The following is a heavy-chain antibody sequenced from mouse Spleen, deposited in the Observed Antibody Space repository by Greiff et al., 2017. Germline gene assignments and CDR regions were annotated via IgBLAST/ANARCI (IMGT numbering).Heavy chain of an antibody. Sequence: EVKLMESGGGLVQSGRSLRLSCATSGFTFSDFYMEWVRQAPGKGLEWIAASRNKANDYTTEYSASVKGRFIVSRDTSQSILYLQMNALRAEDTAIYYCARDDTGTWFAYWGQGTLVTVSA. D-gene: IGHD4-1*01. CDR2: SRNKANDYTT. V-gene: IGHV7-1*01. CDR3: ARDDTGTWFAY. CDR1: GFTFSDFY. J-gene: IGHJ3*01.